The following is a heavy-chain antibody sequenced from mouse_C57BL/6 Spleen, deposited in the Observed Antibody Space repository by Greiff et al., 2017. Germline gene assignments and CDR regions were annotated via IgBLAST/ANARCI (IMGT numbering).Heavy chain of an antibody. CDR3: ARPDYGRSYAMDY. Sequence: EVQLVESGGGLVKPGGSLKLSCAASGFTFSDYGMHWVRQAPEKGLEWVAYISSGSSTLYYADTLKGRFTITRDNAKNTLFLQMTSLRSEDTAMYYCARPDYGRSYAMDYWGQGTSVTVSS. CDR2: ISSGSSTL. J-gene: IGHJ4*01. CDR1: GFTFSDYG. V-gene: IGHV5-17*01. D-gene: IGHD1-1*01.